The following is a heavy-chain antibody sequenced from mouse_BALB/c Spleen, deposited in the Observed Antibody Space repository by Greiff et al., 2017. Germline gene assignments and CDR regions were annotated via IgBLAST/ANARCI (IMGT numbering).Heavy chain of an antibody. CDR1: GFTFTDYY. CDR3: ARDMRDRGFAY. D-gene: IGHD3-3*01. Sequence: EVKLMESGGGLVQPGGSLRLSCATSGFTFTDYYMSWVRQPPGKALEWLGFIRNKANGYTTEYSASVKGRFTISRDNSQSILYLQMNTLRAEDSATYYCARDMRDRGFAYWGQGTLVTVSA. J-gene: IGHJ3*01. CDR2: IRNKANGYTT. V-gene: IGHV7-3*02.